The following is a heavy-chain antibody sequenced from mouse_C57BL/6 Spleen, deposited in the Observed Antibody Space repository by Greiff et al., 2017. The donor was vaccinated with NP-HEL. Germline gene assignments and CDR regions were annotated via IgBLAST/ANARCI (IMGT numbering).Heavy chain of an antibody. V-gene: IGHV1-15*01. CDR3: TRSVYYDYDGRGGFYAMDY. CDR2: IDPETGGT. CDR1: GYTFTDYE. D-gene: IGHD2-4*01. J-gene: IGHJ4*01. Sequence: QVQLQQSGAELVRPGASVTLSCKASGYTFTDYEMHWVKQTPVHGLEWIGAIDPETGGTAYNQKFKGKAILTADQSSSTAYMELLSLTSEDSAVYYCTRSVYYDYDGRGGFYAMDYWGQGTSVTVSS.